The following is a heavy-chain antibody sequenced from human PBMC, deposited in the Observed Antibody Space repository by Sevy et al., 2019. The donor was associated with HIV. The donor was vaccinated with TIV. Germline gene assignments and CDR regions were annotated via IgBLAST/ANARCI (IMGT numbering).Heavy chain of an antibody. Sequence: GGSLRLSCAASGFTFSSYSMHWVRQAPGKGLVWVSRINSDGSSTSYADSVKGRFTISRDNAKNTLYLQMNSLRAEDTAVYYCARESYYDILTGMGYWGQGTLVTVSS. CDR1: GFTFSSYS. D-gene: IGHD3-9*01. CDR2: INSDGSST. CDR3: ARESYYDILTGMGY. J-gene: IGHJ4*02. V-gene: IGHV3-74*01.